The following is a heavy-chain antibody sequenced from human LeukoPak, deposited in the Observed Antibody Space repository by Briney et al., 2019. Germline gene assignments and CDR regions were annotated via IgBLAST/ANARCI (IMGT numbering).Heavy chain of an antibody. V-gene: IGHV3-66*01. D-gene: IGHD5-12*01. Sequence: PGGSLRLSCAASGFTVSSNYMSWVRQAPGKGLEWVSVIYSGGSTYYADSVKGRFTISRDNSKNTLYLQMNSLRAEDTAVYYCARDAPGMVATTLRSYYYYGMDVWGQGTTVTVSS. J-gene: IGHJ6*02. CDR3: ARDAPGMVATTLRSYYYYGMDV. CDR2: IYSGGST. CDR1: GFTVSSNY.